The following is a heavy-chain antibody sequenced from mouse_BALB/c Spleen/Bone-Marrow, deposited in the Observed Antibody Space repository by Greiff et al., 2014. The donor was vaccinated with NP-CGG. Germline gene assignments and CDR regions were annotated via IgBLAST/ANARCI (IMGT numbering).Heavy chain of an antibody. CDR1: GYSFTGYF. CDR2: INPYNGDT. J-gene: IGHJ2*01. V-gene: IGHV1-37*01. CDR3: GRGDDYDGDFDR. Sequence: LVESGPELVKPGASVKISCKASGYSFTGYFMNWVKQSHGKSLEWIGRINPYNGDTFYNQKFKGKATLTVDKSSSTAHMELLSLTSEDSAVYYGGRGDDYDGDFDRWGQGTTLTVSS. D-gene: IGHD2-4*01.